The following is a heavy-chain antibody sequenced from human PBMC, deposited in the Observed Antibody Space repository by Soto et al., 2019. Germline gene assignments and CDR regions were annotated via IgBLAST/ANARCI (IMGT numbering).Heavy chain of an antibody. CDR3: TTRRVTMVRGPKGGTFDY. Sequence: SNAWMNWVRQAPGKGMEWVGRIKSKTDGGTTDYAAPVKGRFTISRDDSKNTLYLQMNSLKTEDTAVYYCTTRRVTMVRGPKGGTFDYWGQGTLVTVSS. V-gene: IGHV3-15*07. J-gene: IGHJ4*02. D-gene: IGHD3-10*01. CDR2: IKSKTDGGTT. CDR1: SNAW.